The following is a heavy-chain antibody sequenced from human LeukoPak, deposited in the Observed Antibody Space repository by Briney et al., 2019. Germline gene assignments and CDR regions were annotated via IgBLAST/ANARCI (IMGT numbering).Heavy chain of an antibody. CDR2: INHSGST. J-gene: IGHJ4*02. V-gene: IGHV4-34*01. CDR3: ARAASLSKIFDY. CDR1: GGSISSYY. Sequence: SETLSLTCTVSGGSISSYYWSWIRQPPGKGLEWIGEINHSGSTNYNPSLKSRVTISVDTSKNQFSLKLSSVTAADTAVYYCARAASLSKIFDYWGQGTLVTVSS.